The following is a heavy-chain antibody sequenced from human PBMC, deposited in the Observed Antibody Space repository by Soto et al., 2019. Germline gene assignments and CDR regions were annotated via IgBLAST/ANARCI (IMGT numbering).Heavy chain of an antibody. CDR3: AREWGKVVLGAFDI. CDR2: IRYDGSYK. Sequence: GSLRLSCVASVFNFRSYGMHWVRQAQGKGLEWVAGIRYDGSYKYYVDSVKGRFTISRDNLKNTLYLQMNSLRAEDMAVYYCAREWGKVVLGAFDIWGQGTMVTVSS. D-gene: IGHD2-15*01. CDR1: VFNFRSYG. J-gene: IGHJ3*02. V-gene: IGHV3-33*01.